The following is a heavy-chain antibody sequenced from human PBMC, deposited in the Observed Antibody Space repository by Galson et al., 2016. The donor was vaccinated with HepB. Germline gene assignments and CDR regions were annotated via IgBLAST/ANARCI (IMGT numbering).Heavy chain of an antibody. D-gene: IGHD6-13*01. Sequence: SVKVSCKASGYTFTGYYMHWVRQAPGQGLEWMGWINPNTGDTNYGQKFQGWVTMTRDTSINTAYMELSRLKSDDTAVYYCAREGGYSSSSGYFYYGRDVWGQGTTVTVAS. V-gene: IGHV1-2*04. J-gene: IGHJ6*02. CDR2: INPNTGDT. CDR1: GYTFTGYY. CDR3: AREGGYSSSSGYFYYGRDV.